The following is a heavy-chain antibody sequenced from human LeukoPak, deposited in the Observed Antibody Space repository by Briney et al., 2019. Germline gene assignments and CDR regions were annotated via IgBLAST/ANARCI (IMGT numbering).Heavy chain of an antibody. D-gene: IGHD4-23*01. CDR1: GFTFSSYG. CDR2: ISYDGSNI. CDR3: TRVPDYGGKTGFDR. J-gene: IGHJ5*02. V-gene: IGHV3-30*03. Sequence: GGSLRLSCAASGFTFSSYGMHWVRQAPGKGLEWVAVISYDGSNIYYAASVKGRFTISRDNARNTLYLQMNSLRAEDTAVYFCTRVPDYGGKTGFDRWGQGALVTVSS.